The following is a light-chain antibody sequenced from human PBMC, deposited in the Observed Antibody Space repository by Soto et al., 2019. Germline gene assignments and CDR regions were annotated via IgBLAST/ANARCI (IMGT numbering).Light chain of an antibody. CDR3: QHYYSTPFT. J-gene: IGKJ3*01. CDR1: QSVLYSSNNKNY. V-gene: IGKV4-1*01. Sequence: DIVMTQSPDSLAVSLGERATINCKSSQSVLYSSNNKNYLAWYQQKPGQPPKLLIYWASTRESGVPDRFSGSGSGTDFTLTISSLQAEAVEVYYCQHYYSTPFTFGPRTKVDIK. CDR2: WAS.